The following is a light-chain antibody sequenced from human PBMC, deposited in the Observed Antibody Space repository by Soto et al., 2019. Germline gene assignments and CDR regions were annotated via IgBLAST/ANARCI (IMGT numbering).Light chain of an antibody. J-gene: IGLJ1*01. CDR2: EVS. V-gene: IGLV2-23*02. CDR3: CSYAGSSTPLI. CDR1: SSDVGSYNL. Sequence: QPGSVSGSPGQSITISCTGTSSDVGSYNLVSWYQQHPGKAPKLMIYEVSKRPSWVSNRFSGSKSGNTASLTISGLQAEDEADYYSCSYAGSSTPLIFGTGTKV.